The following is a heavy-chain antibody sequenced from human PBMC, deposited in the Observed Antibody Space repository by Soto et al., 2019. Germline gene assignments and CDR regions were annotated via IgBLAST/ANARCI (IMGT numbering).Heavy chain of an antibody. Sequence: EVQLLESGGGLVQPGGSLRLSCAASGFTFSSYAMNWVRQAPGKGLEWVSAISGSGGRTYYADSVKGRFTISRDNYKNEQYLQKNSLRTADKTVYYYWKRRASVKGWEGTGDDGMDVWGQGTMVTVSS. J-gene: IGHJ6*02. V-gene: IGHV3-23*01. CDR3: WKRRASVKGWEGTGDDGMDV. D-gene: IGHD1-1*01. CDR1: GFTFSSYA. CDR2: ISGSGGRT.